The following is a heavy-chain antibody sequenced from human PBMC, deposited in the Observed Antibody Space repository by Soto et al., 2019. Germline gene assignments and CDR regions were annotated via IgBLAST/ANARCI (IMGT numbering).Heavy chain of an antibody. Sequence: QVQLVESGGGVVQPGRSLRLSCAASGFTFSSYGMHWVRQAPGKGLEWVAVIWYDGSNKYYADSVKGRFTISRDNSKNTLYLQMNSLRAEDTAVYYCARDGSSVAGIRWIYYYYGMDVWGQGTTVTVSS. CDR2: IWYDGSNK. D-gene: IGHD6-19*01. J-gene: IGHJ6*02. CDR3: ARDGSSVAGIRWIYYYYGMDV. CDR1: GFTFSSYG. V-gene: IGHV3-33*01.